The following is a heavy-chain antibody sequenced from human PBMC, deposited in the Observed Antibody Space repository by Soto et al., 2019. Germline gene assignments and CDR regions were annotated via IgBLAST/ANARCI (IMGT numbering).Heavy chain of an antibody. CDR2: INAGNGNT. Sequence: ASVKVSCKASGYTFTSYAMHWVRQAPGQRLEWMGWINAGNGNTKYSQKFQGRVTITRDTSASTAYMELSSLRSEDTAVYYCARDSVFEKNMVRGDDKGYYFDYWGQGTLVTVSS. D-gene: IGHD3-10*01. CDR3: ARDSVFEKNMVRGDDKGYYFDY. J-gene: IGHJ4*02. CDR1: GYTFTSYA. V-gene: IGHV1-3*01.